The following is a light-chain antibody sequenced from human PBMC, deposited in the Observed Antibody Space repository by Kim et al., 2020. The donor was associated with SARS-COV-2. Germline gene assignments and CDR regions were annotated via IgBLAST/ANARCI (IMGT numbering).Light chain of an antibody. J-gene: IGKJ1*01. CDR2: GAS. CDR3: QQYGSSPWT. CDR1: QSASSY. V-gene: IGKV3-20*01. Sequence: LSPGDRATLSCRARQSASSYLAWYQQKPGQAPRLLIYGASSRATGIPDRFSGSGSGTDFTLTISRLEPEDFAVYYCQQYGSSPWTFGQGTKVDIK.